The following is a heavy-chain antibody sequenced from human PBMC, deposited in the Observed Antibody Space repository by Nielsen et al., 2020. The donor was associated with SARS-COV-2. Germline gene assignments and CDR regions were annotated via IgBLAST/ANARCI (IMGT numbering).Heavy chain of an antibody. CDR2: IGTTGDKT. CDR3: ARAGLFSSGSYFDY. V-gene: IGHV3-21*01. Sequence: GESLKISCAASGFSFSSYAMTWVRQAPGKGLEWVSSIGTTGDKTFYADSVKGRFTISRDNAKNSLYLQMNSLRAEDTAVYYCARAGLFSSGSYFDYWGQGTLVTVSS. D-gene: IGHD6-19*01. CDR1: GFSFSSYA. J-gene: IGHJ4*02.